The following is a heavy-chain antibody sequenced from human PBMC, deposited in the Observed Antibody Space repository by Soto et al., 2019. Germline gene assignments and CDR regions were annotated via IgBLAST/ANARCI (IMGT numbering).Heavy chain of an antibody. Sequence: SETLSLTCTVSGGSISSSSYYWGWIRQPPGKGLEWIGSIYNSGSTYYNPSLKSRVTISVDTSKNQFSLKLSSVTAADTAVYYCARHEKDTAMAFDYWGQGTLVTVSS. D-gene: IGHD5-18*01. CDR3: ARHEKDTAMAFDY. CDR2: IYNSGST. V-gene: IGHV4-39*01. CDR1: GGSISSSSYY. J-gene: IGHJ4*02.